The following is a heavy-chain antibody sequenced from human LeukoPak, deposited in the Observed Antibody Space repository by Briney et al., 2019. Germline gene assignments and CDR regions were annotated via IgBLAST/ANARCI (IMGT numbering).Heavy chain of an antibody. CDR1: GFTFSSYA. CDR3: AKAESNYGDYVPWDY. CDR2: ISGSGGST. Sequence: EGSLRLSCAASGFTFSSYAMSWVRQAPGKGLEWVSAISGSGGSTYYADSVKGRFTISRDNSKNTLYLQMNSLRAEDTAVYYCAKAESNYGDYVPWDYWGQGTLVTVSS. J-gene: IGHJ4*02. D-gene: IGHD4-17*01. V-gene: IGHV3-23*01.